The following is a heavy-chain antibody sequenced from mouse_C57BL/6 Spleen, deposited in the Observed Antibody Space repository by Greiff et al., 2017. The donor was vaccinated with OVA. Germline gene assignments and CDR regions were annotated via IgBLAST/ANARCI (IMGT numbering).Heavy chain of an antibody. J-gene: IGHJ4*01. V-gene: IGHV1-64*01. D-gene: IGHD2-1*01. CDR3: ATYVNYDAMDY. CDR2: IHPNSGST. Sequence: VQLQQPGAELVKPGASVKLSCKASGYTFTSYWMHWVKQRPGQGLEWIGMIHPNSGSTNYNEKFKSKATLTVDQSSSTAYMQLSSLTSEDSAVYYCATYVNYDAMDYWGQGTSVTVSS. CDR1: GYTFTSYW.